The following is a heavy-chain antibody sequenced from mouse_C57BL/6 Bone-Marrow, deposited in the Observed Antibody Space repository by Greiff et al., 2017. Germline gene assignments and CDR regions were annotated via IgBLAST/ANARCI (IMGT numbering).Heavy chain of an antibody. CDR3: ARGYYGDY. V-gene: IGHV5-4*01. CDR1: GFTFSSYA. J-gene: IGHJ2*01. Sequence: DVHLVESGGGLVKPGGSLKLSCAASGFTFSSYAMSWVRQTPEKRLEWVATISDGGSYTYYPDNVKGRFTISRDNAKNNLYLQMSHLKSEDTAMYYCARGYYGDYWGQGTTLTVSS. CDR2: ISDGGSYT.